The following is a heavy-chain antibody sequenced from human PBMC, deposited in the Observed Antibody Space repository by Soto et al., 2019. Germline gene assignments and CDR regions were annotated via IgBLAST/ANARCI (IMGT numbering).Heavy chain of an antibody. J-gene: IGHJ4*02. CDR1: EGYIGGGGYP. Sequence: PSETMRLSWAVAEGYIGGGGYPCSWIRQPPGTGLEWIGYIYHSGSTYYNPSLKSRITINPDTSKNQFSLHLSSVTPEDTAVYYCARVQHPAYFDYWGQGTPVTVSS. V-gene: IGHV4-30-2*05. CDR2: IYHSGST. CDR3: ARVQHPAYFDY.